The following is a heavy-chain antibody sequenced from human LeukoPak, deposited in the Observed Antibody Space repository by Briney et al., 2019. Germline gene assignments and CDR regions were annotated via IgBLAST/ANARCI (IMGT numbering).Heavy chain of an antibody. CDR2: IWYDGSNK. CDR1: GFTFSIYG. V-gene: IGHV3-33*01. CDR3: ARDSGYINS. D-gene: IGHD6-25*01. J-gene: IGHJ4*02. Sequence: PGGSLRLSCAASGFTFSIYGMHWVRQAPGKGLEWVAVIWYDGSNKYYADSVKGRFTISRDNSKNTLYLQMNSLRAEDTAVYYCARDSGYINSWGQGTLVTVSS.